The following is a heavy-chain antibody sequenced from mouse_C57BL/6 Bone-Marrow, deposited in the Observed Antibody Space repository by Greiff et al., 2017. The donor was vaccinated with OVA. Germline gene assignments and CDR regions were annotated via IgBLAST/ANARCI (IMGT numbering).Heavy chain of an antibody. D-gene: IGHD3-1*01. CDR2: ISYDGSN. Sequence: DVQLQESGPGLVKPSQSLSLTCSVTGYSITSGYYWNWIRQFPGNKLEWMGYISYDGSNNYNPSLKNRISITRDTSKNQFFLKLNSVTTEDTATYYCARDRAGTDAYWGQGTLVTVSA. V-gene: IGHV3-6*01. CDR3: ARDRAGTDAY. J-gene: IGHJ3*01. CDR1: GYSITSGYY.